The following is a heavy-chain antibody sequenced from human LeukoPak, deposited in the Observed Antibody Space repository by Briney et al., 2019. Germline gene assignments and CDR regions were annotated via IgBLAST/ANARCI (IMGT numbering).Heavy chain of an antibody. CDR2: IIPILGIA. Sequence: SVTVSCKASGGTFTSYTISWVRQAPGQGLEWMGRIIPILGIANYAQKFQGRVTISEDKSTSTSYMELSIRRSEDAALYYGAGADLSVGSGGFFWGQGTLVTVSS. CDR1: GGTFTSYT. V-gene: IGHV1-69*02. D-gene: IGHD3-10*01. J-gene: IGHJ4*02. CDR3: AGADLSVGSGGFF.